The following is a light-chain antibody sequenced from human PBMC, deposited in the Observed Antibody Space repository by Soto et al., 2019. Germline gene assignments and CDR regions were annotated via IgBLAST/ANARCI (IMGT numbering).Light chain of an antibody. V-gene: IGLV2-11*01. Sequence: QSVLTQPRSVSGSTGQSVTISCTGTSSDVGGYNYVSWYLQHPGKAPKVMIYDVSKRPSGVPDRFSGSKSGNTASLTISGLQSEDEADYYCCSFAGNYIYVFGTGTKVTVL. J-gene: IGLJ1*01. CDR3: CSFAGNYIYV. CDR2: DVS. CDR1: SSDVGGYNY.